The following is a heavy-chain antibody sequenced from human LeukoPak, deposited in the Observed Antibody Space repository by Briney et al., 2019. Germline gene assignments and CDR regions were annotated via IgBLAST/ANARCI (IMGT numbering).Heavy chain of an antibody. V-gene: IGHV4-30-4*01. D-gene: IGHD3-10*01. Sequence: SETLSLTCTVSGGSISSGDYYWSWIRQSPGKGLEWIGYIYNSGSTYYNPSLRSRFTISLDTSKSQFSLKVNSVTAADTAVYYCARETRRGPYYYFDYWGQGTLVTVSS. J-gene: IGHJ4*02. CDR3: ARETRRGPYYYFDY. CDR1: GGSISSGDYY. CDR2: IYNSGST.